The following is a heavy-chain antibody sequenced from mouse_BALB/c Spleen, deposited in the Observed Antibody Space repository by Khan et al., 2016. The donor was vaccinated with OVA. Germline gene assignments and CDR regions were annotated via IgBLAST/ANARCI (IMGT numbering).Heavy chain of an antibody. CDR1: GNTFTNSG. J-gene: IGHJ4*01. CDR2: INTYTGEP. V-gene: IGHV9-3-1*01. D-gene: IGHD2-10*01. CDR3: ARPPYFSDVMVY. Sequence: LVESGPELKKPGETVKISCKTSGNTFTNSGINWVKQAPGKGLKWMGWINTYTGEPTYADVFKGRFAFSLETSASTAYLQINNLKNEDSATYFCARPPYFSDVMVYWGQGTSVTVSS.